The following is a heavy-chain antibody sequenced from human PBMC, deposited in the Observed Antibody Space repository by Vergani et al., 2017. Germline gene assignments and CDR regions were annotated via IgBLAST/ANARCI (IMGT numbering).Heavy chain of an antibody. CDR3: ARLRGSSWYNYYYYMDV. Sequence: QVTLKESGPVLMKPTETLTLTCTVPGFPLTNVRIGVSSIRQPPGKPLEWLVTMFSNDVKSYSASLKNRLTISKDPSKSQVFLSMTNMDPVDAGTYYCARLRGSSWYNYYYYMDVWGKGTTVTVSS. CDR1: GFPLTNVRIG. D-gene: IGHD6-13*01. J-gene: IGHJ6*03. CDR2: MFSNDVK. V-gene: IGHV2-26*01.